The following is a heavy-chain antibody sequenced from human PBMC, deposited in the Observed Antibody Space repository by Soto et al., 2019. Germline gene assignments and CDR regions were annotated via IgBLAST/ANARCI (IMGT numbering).Heavy chain of an antibody. J-gene: IGHJ6*02. Sequence: GESLTISCQGSGYSFTSHWCTWVRQTPGKGLEWMGRIDPSECYTNYSPSFQGRVTISADSSISTAFLQWSSLEASDTAIYYCARRLSGPKEEYNAYYFYGLEVWCQGTTVTVSS. CDR2: IDPSECYT. D-gene: IGHD1-1*01. V-gene: IGHV5-10-1*01. CDR1: GYSFTSHW. CDR3: ARRLSGPKEEYNAYYFYGLEV.